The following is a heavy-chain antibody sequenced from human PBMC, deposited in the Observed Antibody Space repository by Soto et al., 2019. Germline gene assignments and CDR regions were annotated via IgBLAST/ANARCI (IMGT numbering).Heavy chain of an antibody. CDR2: VYYSGTT. CDR3: ASLHDSASFNSPRPEDH. J-gene: IGHJ4*02. V-gene: IGHV4-39*01. D-gene: IGHD1-26*01. CDR1: GGSISRNNFH. Sequence: SETLSLTCTVSGGSISRNNFHWGWIRQTPGRGLEWIGSVYYSGTTDYTPSFKSRVTISVETSKTQFSLKLNSVTAADTGIYFRASLHDSASFNSPRPEDHWGEGALVTVSS.